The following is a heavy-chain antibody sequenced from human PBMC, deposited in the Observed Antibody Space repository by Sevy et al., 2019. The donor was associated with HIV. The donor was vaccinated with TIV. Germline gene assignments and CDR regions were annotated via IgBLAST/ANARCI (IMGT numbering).Heavy chain of an antibody. Sequence: GGSLRLSCAASGFTFNSYAMNWVRQAPGKGLEWLSAMSGAGSITFYADSVKGRFTISRDNSRNTLYLQMNSLRAEDTAIYYCARNFVPDTTSYFGPLDYWGRGTLVTVSS. V-gene: IGHV3-23*01. CDR3: ARNFVPDTTSYFGPLDY. CDR1: GFTFNSYA. CDR2: MSGAGSIT. D-gene: IGHD3-9*01. J-gene: IGHJ4*02.